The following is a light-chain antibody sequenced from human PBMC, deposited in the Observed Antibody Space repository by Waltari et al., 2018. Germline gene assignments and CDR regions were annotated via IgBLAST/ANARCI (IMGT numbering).Light chain of an antibody. V-gene: IGKV1-12*01. J-gene: IGKJ3*01. CDR3: QQDRSLPVT. Sequence: DIYITQSPSSLSAPVGDRVTITCRASQGISNCLAWYQQKPGRAPNLLIYAASSRQTGVPDRFSGSGSGTDFTLTISSLEPEDFATYYCQQDRSLPVTFGHGTKVEIK. CDR2: AAS. CDR1: QGISNC.